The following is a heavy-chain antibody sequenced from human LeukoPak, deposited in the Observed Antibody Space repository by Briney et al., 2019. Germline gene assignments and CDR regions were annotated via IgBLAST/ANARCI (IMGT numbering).Heavy chain of an antibody. J-gene: IGHJ6*03. V-gene: IGHV3-43D*03. CDR1: GFNFDDYA. CDR3: AKGGYCTSTSCYTYMDD. D-gene: IGHD2-2*02. CDR2: ISWDGAGT. Sequence: GGSLRLSCAASGFNFDDYAMHWVRQAPGKGLEWVSLISWDGAGTYYADSVKGRFTISRDNSKNSLYLQMNSLRAEDTALYYCAKGGYCTSTSCYTYMDDWGKGTTVTVSS.